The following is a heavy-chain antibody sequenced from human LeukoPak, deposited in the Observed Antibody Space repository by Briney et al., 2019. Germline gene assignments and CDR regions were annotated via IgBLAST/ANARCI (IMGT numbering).Heavy chain of an antibody. CDR2: INHSGGT. V-gene: IGHV4-34*01. Sequence: SETLSLTCAVYGGSFSSYYWGWIRQPPGKGLEWIGEINHSGGTNYNPSLKSRVTISVDTPKNQFSLRLSSVAAADTAVYYCASERRYSSGRWDYYFDYWGQGTLVTVSS. J-gene: IGHJ4*02. CDR3: ASERRYSSGRWDYYFDY. CDR1: GGSFSSYY. D-gene: IGHD6-19*01.